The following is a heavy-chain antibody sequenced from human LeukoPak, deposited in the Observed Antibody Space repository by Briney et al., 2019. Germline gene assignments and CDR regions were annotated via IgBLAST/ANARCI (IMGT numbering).Heavy chain of an antibody. CDR1: GGTFSSYA. Sequence: ASVKVSCKASGGTFSSYAISWVRQAPGQGLEWMGGIIPIFGTANYAQKFQGRVTITVDESTSTAYMELSSLRSEDTAVYYCARYESYSSSWYYFDYWGQGTLVTVSS. CDR2: IIPIFGTA. D-gene: IGHD6-13*01. V-gene: IGHV1-69*13. CDR3: ARYESYSSSWYYFDY. J-gene: IGHJ4*02.